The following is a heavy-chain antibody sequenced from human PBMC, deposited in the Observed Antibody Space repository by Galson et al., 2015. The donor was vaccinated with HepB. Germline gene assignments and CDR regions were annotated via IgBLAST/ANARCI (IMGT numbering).Heavy chain of an antibody. V-gene: IGHV1-18*01. CDR2: ISAYNGNT. D-gene: IGHD3-3*01. J-gene: IGHJ6*03. CDR1: GYTFTSYG. CDR3: ARDGGPSYYDFWSGYYRDMDV. Sequence: SVKVSCKASGYTFTSYGISWVRQAPGQGLEWMGWISAYNGNTNYALKLQGRVTMTTDTSTSTAYMELRSLRSDDTAVYYCARDGGPSYYDFWSGYYRDMDVWGKGTTVTVSS.